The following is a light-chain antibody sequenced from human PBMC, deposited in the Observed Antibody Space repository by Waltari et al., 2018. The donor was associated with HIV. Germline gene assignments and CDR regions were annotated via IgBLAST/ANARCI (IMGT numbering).Light chain of an antibody. CDR3: AAWTDSLRAVV. CDR1: SSNIGSYY. Sequence: QSVLTQPPSASGTTGQRVTISCSGDSSNIGSYYVYWFQQLPGTAPKLLLLSNNQRPSGVPDRFSGSKSGTSASLAISGLRSEDEADYYCAAWTDSLRAVVFGGGTKLSVL. CDR2: SNN. J-gene: IGLJ2*01. V-gene: IGLV1-47*01.